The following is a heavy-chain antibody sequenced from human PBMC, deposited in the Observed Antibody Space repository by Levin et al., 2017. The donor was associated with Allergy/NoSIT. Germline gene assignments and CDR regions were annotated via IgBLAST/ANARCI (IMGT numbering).Heavy chain of an antibody. CDR1: GFRFRIYW. D-gene: IGHD2-8*01. Sequence: LTCAASGFRFRIYWMTWVRQAPGKGLEWVASINEDGSEKYYVDSVKGRFTISRDNADNSVYLQMISLRAEDTAVYYCANGRSTDYWGQGTPVTVSS. V-gene: IGHV3-7*01. CDR3: ANGRSTDY. J-gene: IGHJ4*02. CDR2: INEDGSEK.